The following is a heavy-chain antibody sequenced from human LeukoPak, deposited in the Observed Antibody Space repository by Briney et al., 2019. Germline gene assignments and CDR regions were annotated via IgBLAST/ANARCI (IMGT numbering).Heavy chain of an antibody. V-gene: IGHV3-23*01. CDR3: AKPKSGPGWYFDY. CDR1: GFTFSSYA. Sequence: QAGGSLRLSCAASGFTFSSYAMSWVRQAPGKGLKWVSAISGSGGSTYYADSVKGRFTISRDNSKNTLYLQMNSLRAEDTAVYYCAKPKSGPGWYFDYWGQGTLVTVSS. CDR2: ISGSGGST. D-gene: IGHD2-8*02. J-gene: IGHJ4*02.